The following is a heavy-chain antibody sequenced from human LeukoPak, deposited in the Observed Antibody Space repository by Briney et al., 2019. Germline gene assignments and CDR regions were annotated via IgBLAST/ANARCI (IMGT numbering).Heavy chain of an antibody. CDR2: LHSGGNA. J-gene: IGHJ3*02. CDR1: GLTVSTNY. D-gene: IGHD5/OR15-5a*01. CDR3: ARVINLSTFDI. V-gene: IGHV3-66*01. Sequence: GGSLRLSCAASGLTVSTNYMSWVRQAPGKGLEWVSVLHSGGNAYYADSVKGTFTISRDNSKNTLYLQMNNLKGEDTAVYYCARVINLSTFDIWGQGTMVTASS.